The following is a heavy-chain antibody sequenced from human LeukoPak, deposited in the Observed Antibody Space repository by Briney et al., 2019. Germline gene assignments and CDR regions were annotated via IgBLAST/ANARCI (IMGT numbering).Heavy chain of an antibody. V-gene: IGHV4-61*02. D-gene: IGHD3-22*01. J-gene: IGHJ4*02. CDR2: IYTSGNT. CDR1: GGSISSGSYY. CDR3: ARWNYDIDY. Sequence: SQTLSLTCTVSGGSISSGSYYGSWIRQPAGKGLEWIGRIYTSGNTNYNPSLKSRVTISVDTSKNQFSLKLNSVTAADTAVYYCARWNYDIDYWGQGTLVTVSS.